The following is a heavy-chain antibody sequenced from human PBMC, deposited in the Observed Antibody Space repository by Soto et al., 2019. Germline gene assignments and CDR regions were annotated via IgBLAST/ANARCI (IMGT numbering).Heavy chain of an antibody. CDR2: ISYDGSNT. Sequence: PGGSLRLSCAASGFTFSSYAMNWVRQAPGKGLEWVALISYDGSNTYYADSVKGRFTISRDSSKNTLYRQMNSLRAADTAVYYCGRCSSTSCHLGSDYWGQGTLVTVS. CDR1: GFTFSSYA. CDR3: GRCSSTSCHLGSDY. V-gene: IGHV3-30-3*01. D-gene: IGHD2-2*01. J-gene: IGHJ4*02.